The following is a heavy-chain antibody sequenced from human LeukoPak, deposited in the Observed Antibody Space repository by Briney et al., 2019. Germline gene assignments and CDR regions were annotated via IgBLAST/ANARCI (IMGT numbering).Heavy chain of an antibody. V-gene: IGHV3-7*03. D-gene: IGHD6-13*01. Sequence: GGSLRLSCAASGFTFSSYWMSWVRQAPGKGLEWVANIKQDGSEKYYVDSVKGRFTISRDNAKNSLYLQMNSLRAEDTAVYYCARDTGSSSWYGGPIFQHWGQDTLVTVSS. CDR3: ARDTGSSSWYGGPIFQH. CDR1: GFTFSSYW. CDR2: IKQDGSEK. J-gene: IGHJ1*01.